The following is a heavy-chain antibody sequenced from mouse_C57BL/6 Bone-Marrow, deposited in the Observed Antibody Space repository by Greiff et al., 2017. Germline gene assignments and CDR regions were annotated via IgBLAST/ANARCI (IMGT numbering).Heavy chain of an antibody. CDR3: ARSGYYALYYFDY. V-gene: IGHV1-55*01. CDR1: GYTFTSYW. CDR2: IYPGSGST. D-gene: IGHD3-1*01. J-gene: IGHJ2*01. Sequence: QVHVKQPGAELVKPGASVKMSCKASGYTFTSYWITWVKQRPGQGLEWIGDIYPGSGSTNYNEKFKSKATLTVDTSSSTAYMQLSSLTSEDSAVXICARSGYYALYYFDYWGQGTTLTVSS.